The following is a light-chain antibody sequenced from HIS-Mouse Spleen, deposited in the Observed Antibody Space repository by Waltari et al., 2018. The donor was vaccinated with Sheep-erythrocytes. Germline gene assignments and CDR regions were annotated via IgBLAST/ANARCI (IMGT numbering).Light chain of an antibody. V-gene: IGLV2-23*01. J-gene: IGLJ3*02. CDR3: CSYAGSSTPWV. Sequence: QSALTQPASVSGSPGQSINISCTGTSSDVGSYHLVSWYQQHPGKAPKLMIYEGSKRPSGVSNRFSGSKSGNTASLTISGLQAEDEADYYCCSYAGSSTPWVFGGGTKLTVL. CDR1: SSDVGSYHL. CDR2: EGS.